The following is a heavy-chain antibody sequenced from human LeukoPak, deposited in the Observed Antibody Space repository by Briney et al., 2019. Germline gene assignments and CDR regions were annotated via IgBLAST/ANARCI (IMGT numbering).Heavy chain of an antibody. CDR2: FDPEDGET. Sequence: ASVKVSCKVSGYTLTELSMHWVRQAPGKGLEWMGGFDPEDGETIYAQKFQGRVTMTEDTSTDTAYMELSSLRSEDTAVYYCATVLTDYYDSSGYCFNYWGQGTLVTVSS. D-gene: IGHD3-22*01. V-gene: IGHV1-24*01. J-gene: IGHJ4*02. CDR3: ATVLTDYYDSSGYCFNY. CDR1: GYTLTELS.